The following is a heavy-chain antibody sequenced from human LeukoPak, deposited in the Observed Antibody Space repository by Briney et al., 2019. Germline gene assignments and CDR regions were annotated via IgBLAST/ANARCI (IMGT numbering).Heavy chain of an antibody. CDR1: GFTFSSYA. V-gene: IGHV3-30*04. J-gene: IGHJ4*02. Sequence: GRSLRLPCAASGFTFSSYAMHWVRQAPGKGLEWVAVISYDGSNKYYADSVEGRFTISRDNSKNTLYLQMNSLRAEDTAVYYCAREGFGEEYYFDYWGQGTLVTVSS. CDR2: ISYDGSNK. CDR3: AREGFGEEYYFDY. D-gene: IGHD3-10*01.